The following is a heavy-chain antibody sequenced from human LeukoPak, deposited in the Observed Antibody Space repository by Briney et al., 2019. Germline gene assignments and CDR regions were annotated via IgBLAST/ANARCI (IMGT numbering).Heavy chain of an antibody. CDR3: ARDKDWAFDY. CDR2: ITGSGISTI. V-gene: IGHV3-11*04. Sequence: GGSLNLSCAASGLTFSDYYMSWIRKAPGKGLGWVSYITGSGISTIHYADSVKGRFTISRDNAKNSLYLQMNSLRAEDTAVYYCARDKDWAFDYWGQGTLVTVSS. CDR1: GLTFSDYY. J-gene: IGHJ4*02. D-gene: IGHD3/OR15-3a*01.